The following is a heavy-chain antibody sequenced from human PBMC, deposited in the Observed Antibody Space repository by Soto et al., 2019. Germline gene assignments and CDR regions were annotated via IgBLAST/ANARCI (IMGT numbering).Heavy chain of an antibody. Sequence: PGGALRLSWAASGCMFSNHAMNWVRQAPGKGLEWVSTITTNGGSTYHADSVKGRFTISRDNSKNTLYLQMNSLRAEDTAVYYCARQFSYYTTWGQGTLVTVSS. CDR1: GCMFSNHA. CDR3: ARQFSYYTT. D-gene: IGHD1-26*01. CDR2: ITTNGGST. V-gene: IGHV3-23*01. J-gene: IGHJ4*02.